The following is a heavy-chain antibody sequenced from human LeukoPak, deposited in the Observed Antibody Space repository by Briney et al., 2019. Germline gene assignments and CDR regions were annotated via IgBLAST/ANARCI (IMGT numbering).Heavy chain of an antibody. CDR3: ARDRDHSNTERGFDY. V-gene: IGHV1-2*02. D-gene: IGHD4-11*01. J-gene: IGHJ4*02. Sequence: ASVKVSCKTSVYTFTDYYIHWVRQAPGQGLEWMGWINPNSGETNSAQKFQGRVTMTGDTSISTAYMELSRVTSDDTAVYYCARDRDHSNTERGFDYWGQGTLVTVSS. CDR1: VYTFTDYY. CDR2: INPNSGET.